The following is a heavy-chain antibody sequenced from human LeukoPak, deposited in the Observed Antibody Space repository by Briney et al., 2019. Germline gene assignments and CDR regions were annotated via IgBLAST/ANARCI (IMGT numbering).Heavy chain of an antibody. Sequence: PSETLSLTCTVSGGSISSYYWSWIRQPPGKGLEWIGYIYYSGSTNYNPSLKSRVTISVDTSKNQFSLKLSSVTAADTAVYYCARSPRYDYVWGSYRIFDYWGQGTLVTVSS. V-gene: IGHV4-59*12. CDR3: ARSPRYDYVWGSYRIFDY. CDR1: GGSISSYY. CDR2: IYYSGST. D-gene: IGHD3-16*02. J-gene: IGHJ4*02.